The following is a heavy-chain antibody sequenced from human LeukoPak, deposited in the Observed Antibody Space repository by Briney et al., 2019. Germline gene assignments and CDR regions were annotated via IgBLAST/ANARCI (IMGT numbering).Heavy chain of an antibody. V-gene: IGHV1-69*04. CDR2: IIPLLGIA. D-gene: IGHD3-22*01. CDR3: ARDQQNYARSGYDP. Sequence: SVKVSGKASERTFSTYTISWVRQAPGQGLDWMGRIIPLLGIANYAQTFQGRVTITADKSTSTAYLELSSLRSADTAVYYCARDQQNYARSGYDPWGQGTLVTVSS. J-gene: IGHJ5*02. CDR1: ERTFSTYT.